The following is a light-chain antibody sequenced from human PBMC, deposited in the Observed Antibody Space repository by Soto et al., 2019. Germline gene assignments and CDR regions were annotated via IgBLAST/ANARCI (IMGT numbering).Light chain of an antibody. J-gene: IGLJ7*01. V-gene: IGLV2-11*01. CDR2: DVS. Sequence: QSALTQPRSVSGSPGQSVTISCTGTSSDVGGYNYISWYQQHPGKAPKLMIYDVSKWPSGVPDRFSGSKSANTASLTISGLQAEDEADYFCASWDDSLNGRGVFGGGTQLTVL. CDR3: ASWDDSLNGRGV. CDR1: SSDVGGYNY.